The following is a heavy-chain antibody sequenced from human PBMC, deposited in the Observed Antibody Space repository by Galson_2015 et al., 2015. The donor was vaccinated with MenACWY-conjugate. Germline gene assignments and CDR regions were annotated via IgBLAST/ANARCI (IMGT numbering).Heavy chain of an antibody. CDR3: ARGRANTMVRGVHMYYFDY. V-gene: IGHV1-69*06. Sequence: SVKVSCKASGGTFSSYAISWVRQAPGQGLEWMGGIIPIFGTANYAQKFQGRVTITADKSTSTAYMELSSLRSEDTAVYYCARGRANTMVRGVHMYYFDYWGQGTLVTVSS. J-gene: IGHJ4*02. CDR2: IIPIFGTA. D-gene: IGHD3-10*01. CDR1: GGTFSSYA.